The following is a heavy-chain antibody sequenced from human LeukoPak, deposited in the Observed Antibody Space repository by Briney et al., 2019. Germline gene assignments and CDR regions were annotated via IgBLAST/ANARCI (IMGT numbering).Heavy chain of an antibody. D-gene: IGHD3-3*02. Sequence: SETLSLTCTVSGGSITSGSYYWSWIRQPAGKGLEWIGRIYTSGSTNYNPSLKSRGTISVDTSKNQFSLKLSSVTAADTAVYYCARAPISTYYFDYWGQGTLVTVSS. CDR3: ARAPISTYYFDY. V-gene: IGHV4-61*02. CDR1: GGSITSGSYY. J-gene: IGHJ4*02. CDR2: IYTSGST.